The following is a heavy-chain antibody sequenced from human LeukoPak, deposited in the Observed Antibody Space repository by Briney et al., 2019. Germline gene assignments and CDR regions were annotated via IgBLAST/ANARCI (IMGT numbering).Heavy chain of an antibody. J-gene: IGHJ4*02. CDR2: ICGSDGRA. CDR3: AKDSGSSCSSWSDY. CDR1: GFTFSSYW. Sequence: GGSLRLSCAASGFTFSSYWMSWVRQAPGKGLEWVSSICGSDGRAFYADSVKGRFTISRDNSKNSLYLQLNSLRAEDTAVYFCAKDSGSSCSSWSDYWGQGTLVTVSS. V-gene: IGHV3-23*01. D-gene: IGHD2-15*01.